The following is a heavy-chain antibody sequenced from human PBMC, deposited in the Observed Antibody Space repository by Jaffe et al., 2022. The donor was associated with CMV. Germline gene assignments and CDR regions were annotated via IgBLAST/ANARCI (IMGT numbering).Heavy chain of an antibody. CDR2: IYHFGST. Sequence: QVQLQESGPGLVKPSGTLSLTCAVSGDSISNPDWWTWVRQPPGRGLEWIGQIYHFGSTNYNPSLNSRVTISVDKSKNQFSLRLSSVTAADTAVYYCARAVDYGDSGSFLKSWGQGTLVTVSS. J-gene: IGHJ5*02. V-gene: IGHV4-4*02. CDR3: ARAVDYGDSGSFLKS. CDR1: GDSISNPDW. D-gene: IGHD4-17*01.